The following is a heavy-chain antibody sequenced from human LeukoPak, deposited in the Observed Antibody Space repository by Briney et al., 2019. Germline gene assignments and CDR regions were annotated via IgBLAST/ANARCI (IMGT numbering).Heavy chain of an antibody. V-gene: IGHV4-59*01. CDR1: GGSISGYY. CDR3: AARIVGTTNYFDY. D-gene: IGHD1-26*01. Sequence: PSETLSLTCTVPGGSISGYYWTWIRQPPGKGLEWIGHIYYSGNTNYNPSLKSRVTISVDLSKNQFSLKMNSVTAADTAVYYCAARIVGTTNYFDYWDQGNLVTVSS. J-gene: IGHJ4*02. CDR2: IYYSGNT.